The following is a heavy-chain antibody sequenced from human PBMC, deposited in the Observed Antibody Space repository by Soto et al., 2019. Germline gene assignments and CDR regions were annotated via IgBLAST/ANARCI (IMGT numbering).Heavy chain of an antibody. Sequence: SVKVSCKDSGGTFSSYAISWVRQAPGQGLEWMGGIIPIFGTANYAQKFQGRVTITADKSTSTAYMELSSLRSEDTAVYYCAASSGSYSMPFDYWGQGTLVTVSS. CDR3: AASSGSYSMPFDY. D-gene: IGHD1-26*01. CDR1: GGTFSSYA. V-gene: IGHV1-69*06. J-gene: IGHJ4*02. CDR2: IIPIFGTA.